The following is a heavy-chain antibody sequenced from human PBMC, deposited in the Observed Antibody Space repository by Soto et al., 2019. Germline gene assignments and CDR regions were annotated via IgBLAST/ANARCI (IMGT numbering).Heavy chain of an antibody. Sequence: QMQLVQSGPEVKKPGTSVKVSCKASGFTFTSSAVKWVRQARGQRLEWIGWIVVGSGNTNYAQKFQERVTITRDMSTSTAYMELSSRRSEDTAVYYCAADPSTVTTSRYYYYGMDVWGQGTTVTDSS. V-gene: IGHV1-58*01. CDR1: GFTFTSSA. J-gene: IGHJ6*02. D-gene: IGHD4-4*01. CDR3: AADPSTVTTSRYYYYGMDV. CDR2: IVVGSGNT.